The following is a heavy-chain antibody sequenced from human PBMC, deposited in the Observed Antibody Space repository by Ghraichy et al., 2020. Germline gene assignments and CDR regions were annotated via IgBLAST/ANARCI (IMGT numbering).Heavy chain of an antibody. CDR3: ARLGGSYGGYFAY. J-gene: IGHJ4*02. Sequence: SETLSLTCTVSGDSISGGTYYWGWIRQPPGEGLVWIGSIYYSGTTYYNPSLKSRVTMSVDRTKNQFSLKLNSVTATDTAVYYCARLGGSYGGYFAYWGQGTLVTVSS. CDR1: GDSISGGTYY. CDR2: IYYSGTT. V-gene: IGHV4-39*01. D-gene: IGHD4-23*01.